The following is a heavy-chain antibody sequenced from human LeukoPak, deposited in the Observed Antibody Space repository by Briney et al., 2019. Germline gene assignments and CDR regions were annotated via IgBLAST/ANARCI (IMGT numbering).Heavy chain of an antibody. CDR3: ARLPGDFWSAYYADS. CDR2: IYHGGSS. D-gene: IGHD3-3*01. V-gene: IGHV4-38-2*02. CDR1: GYSITSGYF. J-gene: IGHJ4*02. Sequence: ASETLSLTCTVSGYSITSGYFWGWIRQPPGKGLELIGTIYHGGSSYSHPSLQSRVTISVDTSKNQFSLKLISMTAADTAVYHCARLPGDFWSAYYADSWGQGTLVTVSS.